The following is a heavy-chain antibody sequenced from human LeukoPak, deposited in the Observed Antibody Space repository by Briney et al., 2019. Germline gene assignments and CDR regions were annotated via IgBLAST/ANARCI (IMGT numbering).Heavy chain of an antibody. CDR3: ARGGSSSWFYYYYYGMDV. D-gene: IGHD6-13*01. J-gene: IGHJ6*02. Sequence: SETLSLTCAVSGGSISSSNWWSWVRQPPGKGLEWIGEIYHSGSTNYNPSLKSRVTISVDKSKNQFSLKLSSVTAADTAVYYCARGGSSSWFYYYYYGMDVWGQGTTVTVSS. CDR2: IYHSGST. V-gene: IGHV4-4*02. CDR1: GGSISSSNW.